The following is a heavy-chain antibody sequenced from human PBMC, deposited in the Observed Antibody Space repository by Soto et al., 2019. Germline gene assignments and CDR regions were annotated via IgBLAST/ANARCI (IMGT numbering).Heavy chain of an antibody. V-gene: IGHV3-11*01. CDR1: GFTFSDYY. CDR2: ISSSGNSI. J-gene: IGHJ4*02. D-gene: IGHD3-10*01. Sequence: GGSLRLSCAASGFTFSDYYMSWIRQAPGKGLEWVSHISSSGNSIDYGDSVRGRFTISRDNAKKSLYLQMNSLRPEDTAVYYCARRRYGSASNDFWGQGTLVTVYS. CDR3: ARRRYGSASNDF.